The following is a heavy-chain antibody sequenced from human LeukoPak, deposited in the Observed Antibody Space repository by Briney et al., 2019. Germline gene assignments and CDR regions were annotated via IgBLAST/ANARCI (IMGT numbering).Heavy chain of an antibody. Sequence: GGSLRLSCAASGFTVRSHRLIWVRQAPGKGLEWVSVIYNTGSTYYADSVMGRFIISRDISKNTLYLQINGLRPDDTALYYCATGPGLRWSFDFWGQGTLVTVSS. CDR2: IYNTGST. V-gene: IGHV3-66*02. J-gene: IGHJ4*02. CDR1: GFTVRSHR. CDR3: ATGPGLRWSFDF. D-gene: IGHD4-23*01.